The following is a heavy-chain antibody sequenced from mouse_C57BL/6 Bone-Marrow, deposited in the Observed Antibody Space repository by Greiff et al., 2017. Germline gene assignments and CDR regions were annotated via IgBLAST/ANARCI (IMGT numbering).Heavy chain of an antibody. J-gene: IGHJ2*01. V-gene: IGHV1-52*01. CDR2: IDPSDSET. Sequence: QVHVKQPGAELVRPGSSVKLSCKASGYTFTSYWMHWVKQRPIQGLEWIGNIDPSDSETHYNQKFKDKATLTVDKSSSTAYMQLSSLTSEDSAVYYCAALITTVVGGYWGQGTTLTVSS. CDR3: AALITTVVGGY. CDR1: GYTFTSYW. D-gene: IGHD1-1*01.